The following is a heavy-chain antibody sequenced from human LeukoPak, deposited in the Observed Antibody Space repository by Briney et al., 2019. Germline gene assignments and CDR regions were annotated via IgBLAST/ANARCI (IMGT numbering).Heavy chain of an antibody. CDR3: ARRQQTGGDNGLHNWFDP. CDR2: IYYSGST. J-gene: IGHJ5*02. V-gene: IGHV4-59*08. Sequence: SETQSLTCTVSDGSSSSSSWNWIRQPPERGLEWIGYIYYSGSTKYNPSLESRVTISVDTSKNQISLKLRSVTAADTAIYYCARRQQTGGDNGLHNWFDPWGQGTLVTVSS. D-gene: IGHD2-21*01. CDR1: DGSSSSSS.